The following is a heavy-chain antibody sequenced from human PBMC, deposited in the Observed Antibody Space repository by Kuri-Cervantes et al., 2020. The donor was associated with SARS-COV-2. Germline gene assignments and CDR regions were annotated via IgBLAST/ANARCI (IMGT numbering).Heavy chain of an antibody. CDR3: ARGISYSGYDLDY. V-gene: IGHV3-21*01. D-gene: IGHD5-12*01. CDR1: GFTFSSYS. Sequence: GESLKISCAASGFTFSSYSMNWVRQAPGKGLEWVPSISSSSSYIYYADSVKGRFTISRDNAKNSLYLQMNSLRAEDTAVYYCARGISYSGYDLDYWGQGTLVTVSS. J-gene: IGHJ4*02. CDR2: ISSSSSYI.